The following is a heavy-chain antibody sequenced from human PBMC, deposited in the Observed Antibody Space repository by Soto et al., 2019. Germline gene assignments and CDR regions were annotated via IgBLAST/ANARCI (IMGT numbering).Heavy chain of an antibody. CDR2: IYPGDSDT. CDR1: GYSFTSYW. V-gene: IGHV5-51*01. D-gene: IGHD3-22*01. Sequence: PGESLKISCKGSGYSFTSYWIGWVRQMPGKGLEWMGIIYPGDSDTRYSPSFQGQVTISADKSISTAYLQWSSLKASDTAMYYCAKTYYYDSSGYPNWFDPWGQGTLVTVSS. J-gene: IGHJ5*02. CDR3: AKTYYYDSSGYPNWFDP.